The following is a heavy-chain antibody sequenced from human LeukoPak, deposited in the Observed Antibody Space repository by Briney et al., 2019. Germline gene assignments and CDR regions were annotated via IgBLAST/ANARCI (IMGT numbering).Heavy chain of an antibody. Sequence: PGGSLRLSCAASGFTFDDYGMSWVRQAPGKGLEWVSYISSGGSTIYYADSVKGRFTISRDNAKNSLYLQMNSLRAEDTAVYFCSRAHYFDSSGLDYWGQGTLVTVSS. D-gene: IGHD3-22*01. V-gene: IGHV3-48*03. CDR1: GFTFDDYG. J-gene: IGHJ4*02. CDR2: ISSGGSTI. CDR3: SRAHYFDSSGLDY.